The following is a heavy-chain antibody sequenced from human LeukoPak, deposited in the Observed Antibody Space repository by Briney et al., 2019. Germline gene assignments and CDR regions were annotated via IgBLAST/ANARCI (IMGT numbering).Heavy chain of an antibody. CDR3: ARGGKTTSYDY. CDR2: ISPYNVDT. CDR1: GYIFTSFG. J-gene: IGHJ4*02. D-gene: IGHD4-17*01. Sequence: ASVKVSCKASGYIFTSFGINWVRQAPGQGLDWMGWISPYNVDTNSPQKFQGRVTMTTDTSTNTAYMELRSLTYDDTAVYSCARGGKTTSYDYWGQGTLVTVSS. V-gene: IGHV1-18*01.